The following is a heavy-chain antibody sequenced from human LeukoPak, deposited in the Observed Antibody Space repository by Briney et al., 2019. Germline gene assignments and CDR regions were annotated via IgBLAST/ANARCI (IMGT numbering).Heavy chain of an antibody. CDR1: GFTFSGSA. D-gene: IGHD1-26*01. V-gene: IGHV3-30*02. Sequence: GGSLKLSCAASGFTFSGSAMHWVRQAPGKGLEWVAFIQYDGSNKNYADSVKGRFTISRDNSKNTLYLQMNSLRAEDTAVYYCAKGQSGSHRDYMDVWGKGTTVTVSS. CDR2: IQYDGSNK. CDR3: AKGQSGSHRDYMDV. J-gene: IGHJ6*03.